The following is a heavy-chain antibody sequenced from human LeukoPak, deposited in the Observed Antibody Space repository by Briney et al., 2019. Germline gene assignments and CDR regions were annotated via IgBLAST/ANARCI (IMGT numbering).Heavy chain of an antibody. Sequence: GGSLRLSCAASGFTVSSNYMSWVRQAPGKGLEWVSVIYSGGSTYYADSAKGRFTISRDNSKNTLYLQMNSLRAEDTAVYYCAREDNFWSGYSGDGMDVWGQGTTVTVSS. CDR1: GFTVSSNY. J-gene: IGHJ6*02. CDR3: AREDNFWSGYSGDGMDV. CDR2: IYSGGST. V-gene: IGHV3-53*01. D-gene: IGHD3-3*01.